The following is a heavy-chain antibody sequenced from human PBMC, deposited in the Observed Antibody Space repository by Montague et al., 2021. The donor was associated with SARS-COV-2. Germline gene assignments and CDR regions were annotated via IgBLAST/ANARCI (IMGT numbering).Heavy chain of an antibody. CDR2: IVDSDSST. V-gene: IGHV3-23*01. CDR1: GFTFTSYA. D-gene: IGHD2-21*01. J-gene: IGHJ4*02. Sequence: SLRLSCAVSGFTFTSYAMSWVRQAPGKGLEWVSGIVDSDSSTHYADFVKGRFTISRDNSKNMVYLQMNSLRAEDTAVYYCARGVITPDYWGQGTLVTVSS. CDR3: ARGVITPDY.